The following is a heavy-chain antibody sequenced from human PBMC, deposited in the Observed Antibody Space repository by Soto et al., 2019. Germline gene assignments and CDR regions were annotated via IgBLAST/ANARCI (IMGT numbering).Heavy chain of an antibody. Sequence: SETLSLTCTVSGGSITSSYWSWIRRPPGKGLEWIAYIYDTGISGYTPSTSYNPSLKSRVTMSVDTSKSQFSLKLSSVTAADTAVYYCARVKVRSSSSWYRDYYYYGMDVWGQGTTVTVS. CDR2: IYDTGISGYTPST. J-gene: IGHJ6*02. CDR3: ARVKVRSSSSWYRDYYYYGMDV. V-gene: IGHV4-59*01. D-gene: IGHD6-13*01. CDR1: GGSITSSY.